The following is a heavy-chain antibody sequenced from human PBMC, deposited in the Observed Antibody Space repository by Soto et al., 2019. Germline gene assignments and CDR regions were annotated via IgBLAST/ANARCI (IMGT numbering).Heavy chain of an antibody. CDR2: ISGSDGST. Sequence: EVQLLESGGGLVQPGGSLRLSCAASGFSFSTYAMSWVRQAPGKGLEWVSFISGSDGSTYYADSVKGRFTSSRDNSKNTLYLQMNSLRVEDAAVYYCAKGMDSSGYDAFDIWGQGTMVTVSS. CDR3: AKGMDSSGYDAFDI. J-gene: IGHJ3*02. V-gene: IGHV3-23*01. CDR1: GFSFSTYA. D-gene: IGHD6-19*01.